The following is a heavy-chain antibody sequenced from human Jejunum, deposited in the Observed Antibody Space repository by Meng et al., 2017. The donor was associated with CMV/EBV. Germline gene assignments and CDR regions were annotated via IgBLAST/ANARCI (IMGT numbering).Heavy chain of an antibody. Sequence: LAFSTYGMPWVRQAPGKGLEWVAVIWYNGNDKYYAESVKGRFTVSRDNSKNTVYLQMSSLRAEDTAIYYCAKDVIAISFYNGMDVWGQGTTVTVSS. CDR2: IWYNGNDK. J-gene: IGHJ6*02. CDR1: LAFSTYG. V-gene: IGHV3-33*06. CDR3: AKDVIAISFYNGMDV. D-gene: IGHD2-21*01.